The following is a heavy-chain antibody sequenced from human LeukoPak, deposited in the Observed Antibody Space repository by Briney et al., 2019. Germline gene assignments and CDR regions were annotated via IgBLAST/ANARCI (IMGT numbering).Heavy chain of an antibody. CDR3: ARDGPRYCSSTSCLGHWFDP. D-gene: IGHD2-2*01. CDR2: ISSSGSTI. CDR1: GFTFSDYY. V-gene: IGHV3-11*04. Sequence: GGSLRLSRAASGFTFSDYYMSWIRQAPGKGLEWVSYISSSGSTIYYADSVKGRFTISRDNAKNSLYLQMNSLRAEDTAVYYCARDGPRYCSSTSCLGHWFDPWGQGTLVTVSS. J-gene: IGHJ5*02.